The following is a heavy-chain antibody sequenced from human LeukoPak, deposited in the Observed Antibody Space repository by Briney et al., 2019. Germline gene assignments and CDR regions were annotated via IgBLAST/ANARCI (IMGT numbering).Heavy chain of an antibody. CDR1: GYTFTSYG. V-gene: IGHV1-18*01. J-gene: IGHJ6*02. Sequence: ASVKVSCTASGYTFTSYGISWVRQAPGQGLEWMGWISAYNGNTNYAQKLQGRVTMTTDTSTSTAYMELRSLRSDDTAVYYCARDRPIALAARQGDGYYYYGMDVWGQGTTVTVSS. CDR3: ARDRPIALAARQGDGYYYYGMDV. CDR2: ISAYNGNT. D-gene: IGHD6-6*01.